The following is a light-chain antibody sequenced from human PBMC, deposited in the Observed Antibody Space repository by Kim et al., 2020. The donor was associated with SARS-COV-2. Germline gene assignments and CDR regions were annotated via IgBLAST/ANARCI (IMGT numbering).Light chain of an antibody. Sequence: DIQMTQSPSSLSASVGDRVTIICRASQSINTYLVWYQQKPGKAPKLLIYGASSLQSGVPPRLSGSGSGTDFTLTISSLRPEDFATYYCQQSYSSPPTFGQGTKLEI. CDR1: QSINTY. V-gene: IGKV1-39*01. CDR3: QQSYSSPPT. J-gene: IGKJ2*01. CDR2: GAS.